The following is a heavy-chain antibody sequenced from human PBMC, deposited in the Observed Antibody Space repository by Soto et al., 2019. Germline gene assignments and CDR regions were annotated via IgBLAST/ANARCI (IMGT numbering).Heavy chain of an antibody. D-gene: IGHD2-2*01. Sequence: PGGSLRLSCAASGFTFSSYSMNWVRQAPGKGLEWVSYISSSSSTIYYADSVKGRFTISRDNAKNSLYLQMNSLRAEDTAVYYCLIVVVPAAIGDYGMDVWGQGTTVTVSS. V-gene: IGHV3-48*01. J-gene: IGHJ6*02. CDR2: ISSSSSTI. CDR3: LIVVVPAAIGDYGMDV. CDR1: GFTFSSYS.